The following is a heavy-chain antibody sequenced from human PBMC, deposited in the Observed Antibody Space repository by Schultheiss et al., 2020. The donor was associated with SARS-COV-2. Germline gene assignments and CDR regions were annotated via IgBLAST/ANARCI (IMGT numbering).Heavy chain of an antibody. CDR2: ISSSGSYI. CDR3: ARGYSYGFNLLGY. Sequence: GGSLRLSCAASGFTFTNYAMTWVRQAPGKGLEWVSSISSSGSYIYYADSVKGRFTVSRDNAKNSLYLQMNSLSAEDTAVYYCARGYSYGFNLLGYWGQGTLVTVSS. V-gene: IGHV3-21*04. D-gene: IGHD5-18*01. CDR1: GFTFTNYA. J-gene: IGHJ4*02.